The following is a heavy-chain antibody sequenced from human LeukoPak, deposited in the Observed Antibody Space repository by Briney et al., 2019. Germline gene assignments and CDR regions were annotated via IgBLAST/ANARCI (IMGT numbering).Heavy chain of an antibody. J-gene: IGHJ4*02. D-gene: IGHD4-17*01. CDR2: ISDDGRRK. Sequence: GGSLRLSCAASGFSFISYGMHWVRQAPGKGLEWVGVISDDGRRKDYADSVKGRFTISRDNSKDTLYLQMNSLRAEDTAVYYCAKRPSDYGDYVSYFGYWGQGTLVTVSS. V-gene: IGHV3-30*18. CDR3: AKRPSDYGDYVSYFGY. CDR1: GFSFISYG.